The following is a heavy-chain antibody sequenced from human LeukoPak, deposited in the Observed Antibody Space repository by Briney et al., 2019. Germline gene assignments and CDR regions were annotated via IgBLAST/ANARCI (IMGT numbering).Heavy chain of an antibody. V-gene: IGHV3-23*01. Sequence: GGSLRLSCAASGSSFRDHATNWVRQAPGQGLEWVSSLSETGETTDYADSVKGRFTISRDNSNNILYLQMNSLRADDTAVYYCAKQWLVGIWGQGTLVTVSS. CDR2: LSETGETT. J-gene: IGHJ4*02. CDR3: AKQWLVGI. CDR1: GSSFRDHA. D-gene: IGHD6-19*01.